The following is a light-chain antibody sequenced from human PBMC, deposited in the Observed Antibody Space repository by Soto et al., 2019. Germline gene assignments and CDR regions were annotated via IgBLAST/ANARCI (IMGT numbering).Light chain of an antibody. CDR1: CSDVGGYNY. CDR3: SSYTSSSTLVV. CDR2: EVS. Sequence: QSVLSQPASVSGSPGQSITISCTGTCSDVGGYNYVSWYQRHPGKAPKLMIYEVSNRPSGVSNRFSGSKSGNTAPLTISGLQAEDEADYYCSSYTSSSTLVVFGTGTKVTVL. V-gene: IGLV2-14*01. J-gene: IGLJ1*01.